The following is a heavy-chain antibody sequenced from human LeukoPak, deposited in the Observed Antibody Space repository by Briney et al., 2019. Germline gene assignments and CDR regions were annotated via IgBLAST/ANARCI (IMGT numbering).Heavy chain of an antibody. Sequence: ASVKVSRKASGYTFSTYAIQWVRQAPGQRLEWMGWINGGDGNTKYSQKFQGRVTITRYTSASTAYMELSSLRSEDTAVYYCARSYIVVVPAVYFDYWGQGTLVTVSS. CDR1: GYTFSTYA. CDR2: INGGDGNT. D-gene: IGHD2-2*01. CDR3: ARSYIVVVPAVYFDY. V-gene: IGHV1-3*01. J-gene: IGHJ4*02.